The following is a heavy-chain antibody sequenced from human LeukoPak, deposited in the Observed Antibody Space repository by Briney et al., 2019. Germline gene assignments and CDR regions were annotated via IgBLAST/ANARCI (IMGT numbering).Heavy chain of an antibody. V-gene: IGHV3-7*01. CDR2: IKQGGSEK. Sequence: GGSLRLSCAASGFTFSSYWMNWVRQTPGKGLEWVAHIKQGGSEKYYVDSVKGRFTISRDNAKNSLYLQMNSLRAEDTAVYYRARDFQRGMDVWGQGTTVTVSS. CDR3: ARDFQRGMDV. CDR1: GFTFSSYW. J-gene: IGHJ6*02.